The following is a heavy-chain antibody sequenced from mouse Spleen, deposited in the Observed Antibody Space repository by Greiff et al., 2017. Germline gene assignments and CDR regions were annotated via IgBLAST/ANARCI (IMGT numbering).Heavy chain of an antibody. CDR2: INPNNGGT. CDR3: SLSYYGTTWFAY. CDR1: GYTFTDYN. Sequence: VQLQQSGPELVKPGASVKIPCKASGYTFTDYNMDWVKQSHGKSLEWIGDINPNNGGTIYNQKFKGKATLTVDKSSSTAYMELRSLTSEDTAVYYCSLSYYGTTWFAYWGQGTLVTVSA. J-gene: IGHJ3*01. V-gene: IGHV1-18*01. D-gene: IGHD1-1*01.